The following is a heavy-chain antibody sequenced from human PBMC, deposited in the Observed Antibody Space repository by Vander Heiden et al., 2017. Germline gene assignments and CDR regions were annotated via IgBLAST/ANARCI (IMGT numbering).Heavy chain of an antibody. CDR3: ARAKYNWNDLVY. V-gene: IGHV3-53*01. J-gene: IGHJ4*02. CDR2: IYSGGST. D-gene: IGHD1-20*01. Sequence: EVQLVESGGGLIQPGGSLRLSCAASGFTVSSNYMSWVRQAPGKGLEWVSVIYSGGSTYYADAVKGRFTISRDNSKNTLYLKMKSMRAEDTAVYYCARAKYNWNDLVYWGQGTLVTVSS. CDR1: GFTVSSNY.